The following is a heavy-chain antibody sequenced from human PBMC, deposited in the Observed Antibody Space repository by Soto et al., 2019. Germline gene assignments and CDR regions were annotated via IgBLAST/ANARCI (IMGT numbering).Heavy chain of an antibody. CDR2: IDSDGSST. CDR1: GFTFGSYW. J-gene: IGHJ6*02. Sequence: EVQLVESGGGLVQPGGSLRVSCAASGFTFGSYWMNWVRQAPGKGLVWVSRIDSDGSSTTYADSVKGRFTTSRDNAKNTLYLQMRSLRVEDTAVYYCASGRPYGMDVWGQGTTVTVSS. V-gene: IGHV3-74*01. CDR3: ASGRPYGMDV.